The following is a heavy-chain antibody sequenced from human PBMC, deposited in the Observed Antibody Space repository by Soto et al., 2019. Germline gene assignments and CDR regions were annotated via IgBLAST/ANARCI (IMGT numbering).Heavy chain of an antibody. CDR2: IWYDGSKK. D-gene: IGHD2-15*01. Sequence: GGSLRLSCAASGFTFSSSGMHWVRQAPGKGLEWVAIIWYDGSKKYYADSVKGRFTISRDNSKNTVYLQMNSLRAEDTAVYYCARGYCSAVGCYVHYYYGFDVWGQGTTVTVSS. CDR1: GFTFSSSG. J-gene: IGHJ6*02. CDR3: ARGYCSAVGCYVHYYYGFDV. V-gene: IGHV3-33*01.